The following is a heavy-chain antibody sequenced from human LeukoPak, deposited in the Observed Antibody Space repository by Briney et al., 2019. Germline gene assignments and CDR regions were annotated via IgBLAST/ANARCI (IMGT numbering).Heavy chain of an antibody. D-gene: IGHD6-19*01. CDR1: GYTFTDYY. CDR3: ATRCSGTNYYYYYGMDV. J-gene: IGHJ6*02. Sequence: ASVKVSCKASGYTFTDYYIYWVRQAPGQGLEWMGWINPNSGGTNYPQRFQGRVTMTRDTSITTAYMELSSLTADDTAVYYCATRCSGTNYYYYYGMDVWGQGTTVTVSS. V-gene: IGHV1-2*02. CDR2: INPNSGGT.